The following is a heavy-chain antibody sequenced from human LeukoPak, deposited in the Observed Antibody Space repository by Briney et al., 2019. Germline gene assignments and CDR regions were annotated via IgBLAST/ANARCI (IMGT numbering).Heavy chain of an antibody. Sequence: GGSLRLSCAASGFTFSSYAMHWVRQAPGKGLEWVAVISYDTTNTYYADSVKGRFTISRDNSKDTLYLQMSSVRVDDTAVYYCARDRGRYYDSRGFYWGYYFDSWGQGILVTVST. D-gene: IGHD3-22*01. J-gene: IGHJ4*02. CDR1: GFTFSSYA. CDR3: ARDRGRYYDSRGFYWGYYFDS. V-gene: IGHV3-30-3*01. CDR2: ISYDTTNT.